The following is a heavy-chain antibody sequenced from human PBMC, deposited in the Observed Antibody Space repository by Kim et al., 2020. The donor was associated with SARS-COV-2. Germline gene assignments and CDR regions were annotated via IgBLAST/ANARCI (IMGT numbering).Heavy chain of an antibody. Sequence: GGSLRLSCAASGFTFTKVWLSWVRQAPGKGLEWVGRIRSKADGGTADYAAPVKGRFTISRDDSKNTLYLQMNGLRAEDTAFYHCTTDYERIGGLCDGETCHPASLWGQGTLVAVSS. CDR1: GFTFTKVW. D-gene: IGHD2-21*01. V-gene: IGHV3-15*01. CDR3: TTDYERIGGLCDGETCHPASL. J-gene: IGHJ4*02. CDR2: IRSKADGGTA.